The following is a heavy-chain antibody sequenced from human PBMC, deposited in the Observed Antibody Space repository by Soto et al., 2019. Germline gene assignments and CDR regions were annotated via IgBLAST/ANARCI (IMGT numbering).Heavy chain of an antibody. D-gene: IGHD2-15*01. V-gene: IGHV4-59*08. CDR3: TSLGYCSGGSCVDY. CDR1: GGSISSYY. CDR2: IYYSWST. Sequence: SETLSLTCTISGGSISSYYWSWIRQPPGKGLEWIGYIYYSWSTNYNPSLKSRVTISVDTSKNQFSLKLSSVTAADTAVYYCTSLGYCSGGSCVDYWGQGTLVTVSS. J-gene: IGHJ4*02.